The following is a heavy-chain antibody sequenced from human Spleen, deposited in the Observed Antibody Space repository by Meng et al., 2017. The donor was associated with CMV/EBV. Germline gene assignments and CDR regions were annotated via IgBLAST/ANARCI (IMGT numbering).Heavy chain of an antibody. J-gene: IGHJ6*02. Sequence: GSLRLSCTVSGGSISSSSYYWGWIRQPPGKGLEWIGSIYYSGSTYYNPSLKSRVTISVDTSKNQFSLQLNSVTPEDTAVYYCAREYQVLYGAIYGMDVWGQGTPVTVSS. CDR2: IYYSGST. CDR3: AREYQVLYGAIYGMDV. CDR1: GGSISSSSYY. D-gene: IGHD2-2*02. V-gene: IGHV4-39*02.